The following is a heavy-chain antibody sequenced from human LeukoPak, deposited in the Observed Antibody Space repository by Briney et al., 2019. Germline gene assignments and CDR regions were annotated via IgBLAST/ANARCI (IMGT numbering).Heavy chain of an antibody. V-gene: IGHV3-48*01. D-gene: IGHD3-16*01. CDR2: ISSSSSTI. Sequence: GGSLRLSCAASGFTFSSYSMNWVRQAPGKGLEWVSYISSSSSTIYYADSVKGRFTISRDNAKNSLYLQMYSLRAEDTAVYYCARDGDYYYMDVWGKGTTVTVSS. CDR1: GFTFSSYS. CDR3: ARDGDYYYMDV. J-gene: IGHJ6*03.